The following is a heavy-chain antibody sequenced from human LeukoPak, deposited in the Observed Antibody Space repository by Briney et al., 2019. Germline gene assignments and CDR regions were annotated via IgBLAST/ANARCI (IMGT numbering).Heavy chain of an antibody. D-gene: IGHD3-3*01. CDR1: GFIFSRDW. CDR2: INEEGSEK. J-gene: IGHJ6*03. Sequence: GGALRLSCGVSGFIFSRDWMSWVRQAPGKGLEGVANINEEGSEKYYVDSVKGRFTISRDNAKNSLYLQTNSLRVEDTAVYYCARLSSYFDFWSGERARYYYYMDVWGKGTTVTVSS. V-gene: IGHV3-7*01. CDR3: ARLSSYFDFWSGERARYYYYMDV.